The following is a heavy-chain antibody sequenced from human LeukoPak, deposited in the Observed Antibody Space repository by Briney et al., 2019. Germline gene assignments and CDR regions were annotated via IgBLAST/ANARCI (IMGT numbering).Heavy chain of an antibody. J-gene: IGHJ3*02. V-gene: IGHV1-8*01. Sequence: GASVRVSCKASGYTFTNYDINWVRQATGQGLEWVAWMKPNSGNTSSAQKFQGRVTFTRDTSISTAYMQLSSLRSEDTAVYYCARGSDWNARTFDIWGQGTMVTVSS. CDR3: ARGSDWNARTFDI. CDR2: MKPNSGNT. CDR1: GYTFTNYD. D-gene: IGHD1-1*01.